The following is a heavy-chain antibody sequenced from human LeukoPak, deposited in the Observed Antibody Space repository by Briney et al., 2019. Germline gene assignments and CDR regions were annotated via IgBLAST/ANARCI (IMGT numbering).Heavy chain of an antibody. Sequence: GGSLRLSCAASGFTFSNAWMNWVRQAPGKRLEWVGRIKRKSAGGTTDYTAPVQGRFTISRDDSENMVYLHMNSLRAEDTAVYYCAREGRFDNSGYHDAFDLWGQGTLVTVSS. CDR2: IKRKSAGGTT. J-gene: IGHJ3*01. D-gene: IGHD3-22*01. V-gene: IGHV3-15*07. CDR3: AREGRFDNSGYHDAFDL. CDR1: GFTFSNAW.